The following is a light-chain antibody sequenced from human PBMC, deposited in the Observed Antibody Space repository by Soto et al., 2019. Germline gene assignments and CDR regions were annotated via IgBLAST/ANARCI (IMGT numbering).Light chain of an antibody. CDR3: QQYNAYSSWT. CDR2: EAS. Sequence: DIPMTQSPSTLSASVGDRVTITCRASQSISSWLAWYQQKPGKAPKLLIYEASRFESGVPSRFSGSGSGTEFTLTISSLQPDDFATYFCQQYNAYSSWTFGQGTKVEIK. CDR1: QSISSW. J-gene: IGKJ1*01. V-gene: IGKV1-5*03.